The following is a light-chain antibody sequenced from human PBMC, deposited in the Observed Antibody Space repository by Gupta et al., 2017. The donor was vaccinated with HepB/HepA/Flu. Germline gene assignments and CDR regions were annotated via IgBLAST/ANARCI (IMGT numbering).Light chain of an antibody. CDR3: QHRHSYPIT. V-gene: IGKV1-9*01. CDR2: NAS. CDR1: QGISNY. Sequence: DIQLTQSPSFLSASVGDRVTITCRASQGISNYLAWYEQKPGKAPKLLIHNASTVKSGVPSRFSGSGSGTEFTLTISSLQPEDFATYYCQHRHSYPITFGQGTQVDIK. J-gene: IGKJ5*01.